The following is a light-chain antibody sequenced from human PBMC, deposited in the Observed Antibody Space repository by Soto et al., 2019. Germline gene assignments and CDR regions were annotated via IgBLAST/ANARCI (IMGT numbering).Light chain of an antibody. CDR3: HQRQSWPRT. CDR2: QTS. V-gene: IGKV3-11*01. Sequence: EIVMTQSASTLSVSPGDRATLSCRASQSVSTYVAWYQQKPGQAPRLLIYQTSIRAAGIPARFSASGTGTDFTLTISDVQPEDFAVYYCHQRQSWPRTFGQGTKVDIK. J-gene: IGKJ1*01. CDR1: QSVSTY.